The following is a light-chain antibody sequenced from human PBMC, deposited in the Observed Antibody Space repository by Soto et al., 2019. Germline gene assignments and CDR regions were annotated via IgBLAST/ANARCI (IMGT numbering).Light chain of an antibody. CDR1: ELGDKY. V-gene: IGLV3-1*01. Sequence: SSELTQPPSVSVSPGQTANITCSGDELGDKYVCWYQQKPGQSPVLVIYEDDKRPPGIPERFSGSNSGNTATLTISGAQAMDEADFFCQAWDSSIMVFGGGNKLTVL. CDR2: EDD. CDR3: QAWDSSIMV. J-gene: IGLJ2*01.